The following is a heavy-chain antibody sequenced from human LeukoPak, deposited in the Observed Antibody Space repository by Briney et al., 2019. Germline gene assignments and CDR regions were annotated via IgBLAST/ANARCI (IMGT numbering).Heavy chain of an antibody. D-gene: IGHD3-22*01. CDR3: ARASYSYDINGWVPFDY. CDR1: GGSISSGSYY. CDR2: IYTSGST. V-gene: IGHV4-61*09. J-gene: IGHJ4*02. Sequence: PSETLSLTCTVSGGSISSGSYYWSWIRQPAGKGLEWIGHIYTSGSTNYNPSLKSRVTISGDTSKNQFSLRLSSVTAADTAVYYCARASYSYDINGWVPFDYWGQGTLVTVSS.